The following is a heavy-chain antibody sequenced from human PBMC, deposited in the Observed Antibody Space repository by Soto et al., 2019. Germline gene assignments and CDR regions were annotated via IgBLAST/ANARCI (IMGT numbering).Heavy chain of an antibody. V-gene: IGHV3-15*01. CDR2: IKSKTDGGTT. J-gene: IGHJ4*02. CDR3: TTWITIFGVVRDY. D-gene: IGHD3-3*01. Sequence: EVQLVESGGGLVKPGGSLRLSCAASGFTFSNAWMSWVRQAPGKGLEWVGRIKSKTDGGTTDYAAPVKGRFTISRDDSKNTLYLQMNSLKTEDTAVYYCTTWITIFGVVRDYWGQGTLVTVSS. CDR1: GFTFSNAW.